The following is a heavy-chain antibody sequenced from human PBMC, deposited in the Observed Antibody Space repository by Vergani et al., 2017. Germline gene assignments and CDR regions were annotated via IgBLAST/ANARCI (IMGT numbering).Heavy chain of an antibody. CDR1: GGSISSYY. V-gene: IGHV4-4*07. CDR2: IYTSGST. D-gene: IGHD2-2*02. CDR3: ASTRYCSSTSCYKRKAFDI. Sequence: QVQLQESGPGLVKPSETLSLTCTVSGGSISSYYWSWIRQPAGKGLEWIGRIYTSGSTNYNPSLKSRVTMSVDTSKNQFSLKLSSVTAADTAVYYCASTRYCSSTSCYKRKAFDIWGQGTMVTVSS. J-gene: IGHJ3*02.